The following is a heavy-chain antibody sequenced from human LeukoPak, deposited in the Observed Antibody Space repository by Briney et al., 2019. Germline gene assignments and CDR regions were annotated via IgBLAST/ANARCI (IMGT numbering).Heavy chain of an antibody. D-gene: IGHD2-15*01. J-gene: IGHJ4*02. Sequence: ASVKVSCKASGYTLTGYYMHWVRQAPGQGLEWMGRINPNSGGTNYAQKFQGRVTMTRDTSISTAYMELSRLRSDDTAVYYCARVRYCSGGSCGKIRSEWVYWGQGTLVTVSS. CDR1: GYTLTGYY. V-gene: IGHV1-2*06. CDR2: INPNSGGT. CDR3: ARVRYCSGGSCGKIRSEWVY.